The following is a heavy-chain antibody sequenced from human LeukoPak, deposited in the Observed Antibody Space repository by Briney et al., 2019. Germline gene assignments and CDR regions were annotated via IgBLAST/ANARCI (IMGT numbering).Heavy chain of an antibody. CDR3: ARGSDTAMVLSWFDP. D-gene: IGHD5-18*01. J-gene: IGHJ5*02. CDR1: GGSISSSY. Sequence: SETLSLTCTVSGGSISSSYWNWIRQPPGKGLEWIGYIYYSGSTKYNPSLKSRVTVSGDTSKNQFSLKLSSVTAADTAVYYCARGSDTAMVLSWFDPWGQGTLVTVSS. V-gene: IGHV4-59*01. CDR2: IYYSGST.